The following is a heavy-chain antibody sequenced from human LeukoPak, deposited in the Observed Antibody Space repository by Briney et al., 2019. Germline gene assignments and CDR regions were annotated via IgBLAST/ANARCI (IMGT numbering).Heavy chain of an antibody. CDR1: GFTFSSYA. Sequence: GGSLRLSCAASGFTFSSYAMSWVRQAPGKGLEWVSAISGSGGSTYYADSVKGRFTISRDNSKNTLYLQMNSLRAEDTAVYYCAKELPNRIATRRPNFFDYWGQGTLVTVSS. V-gene: IGHV3-23*01. CDR3: AKELPNRIATRRPNFFDY. CDR2: ISGSGGST. J-gene: IGHJ4*02. D-gene: IGHD1-14*01.